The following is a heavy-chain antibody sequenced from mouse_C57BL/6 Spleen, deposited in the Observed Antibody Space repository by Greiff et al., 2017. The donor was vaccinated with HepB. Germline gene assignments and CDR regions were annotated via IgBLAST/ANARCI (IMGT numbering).Heavy chain of an antibody. D-gene: IGHD1-1*02. CDR2: ISSGSSTI. CDR3: ARYYNGIDY. CDR1: GFTFSDYG. V-gene: IGHV5-17*01. Sequence: EVKLVESGGGLVKPGGSLKLSCAASGFTFSDYGMHWVRQAPEKGLEWVAYISSGSSTIYYADKVKGRFTITRDNAYNTLFLQMTSLRSEDTAMYYCARYYNGIDYWGQGTTVTVSS. J-gene: IGHJ2*01.